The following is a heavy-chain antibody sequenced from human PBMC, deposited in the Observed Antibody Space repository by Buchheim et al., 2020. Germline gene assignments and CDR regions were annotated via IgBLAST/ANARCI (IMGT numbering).Heavy chain of an antibody. CDR1: GFTFSSYS. Sequence: EVQLVESGGGLVQPGGSLRLSCAASGFTFSSYSMNWVRQAPGKGLEWVSYIRSSSTTTHYADSVKGRFTISRDNAKNLLYLQMNSLRAEDTAVYYCARAGSVYEPLEYWGQGTL. J-gene: IGHJ4*02. CDR2: IRSSSTTT. D-gene: IGHD5/OR15-5a*01. CDR3: ARAGSVYEPLEY. V-gene: IGHV3-48*01.